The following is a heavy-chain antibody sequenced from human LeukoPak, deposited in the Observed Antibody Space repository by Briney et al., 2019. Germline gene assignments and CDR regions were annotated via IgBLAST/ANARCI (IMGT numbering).Heavy chain of an antibody. J-gene: IGHJ4*02. CDR1: GYTFTSYY. V-gene: IGHV1-46*01. D-gene: IGHD3-10*01. Sequence: ASVKVSCKASGYTFTSYYMHWVRQAPGQGLEWMGIINPSGGSTSYAQKFQGRVTMTRDTSISTAYMELSRLRSDDTAVYYCASYGSEMKEFDYWGQGTLVTVSS. CDR2: INPSGGST. CDR3: ASYGSEMKEFDY.